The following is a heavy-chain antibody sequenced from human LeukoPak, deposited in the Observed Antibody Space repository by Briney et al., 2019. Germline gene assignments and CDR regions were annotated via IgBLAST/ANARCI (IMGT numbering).Heavy chain of an antibody. Sequence: GGSLRLSCAASGFTFSSYGMHWVRQAPGKGLEWVAVIWYDGSNKYYADSVKGRFTISRDNSKNTLYLQMNSLRAGDTAVYYCASGHSSSSFDYWGQGALVTVSS. V-gene: IGHV3-33*01. CDR2: IWYDGSNK. CDR3: ASGHSSSSFDY. J-gene: IGHJ4*02. D-gene: IGHD6-6*01. CDR1: GFTFSSYG.